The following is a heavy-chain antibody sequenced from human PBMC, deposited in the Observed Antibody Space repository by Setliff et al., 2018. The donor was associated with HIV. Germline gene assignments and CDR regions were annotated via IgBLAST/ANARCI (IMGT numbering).Heavy chain of an antibody. J-gene: IGHJ4*02. Sequence: ASVKVSCKSSGYTFTDYFMHWVRQAPGQGLEWMGWISPDNANTRISQRFRGSVAMTRDRSINTAYMEFSGLTSYDTAVYYCARQLSNSLDFWGQGALVTVSS. CDR2: ISPDNANT. CDR3: ARQLSNSLDF. V-gene: IGHV1-2*02. CDR1: GYTFTDYF. D-gene: IGHD1-1*01.